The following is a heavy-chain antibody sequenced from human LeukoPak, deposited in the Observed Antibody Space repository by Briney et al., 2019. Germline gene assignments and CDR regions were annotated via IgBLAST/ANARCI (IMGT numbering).Heavy chain of an antibody. CDR1: GFTFSDYY. CDR2: ISSSGSTI. V-gene: IGHV3-11*04. Sequence: AGGSLRLSCAASGFTFSDYYMSWIRQAPGKGLEWVSYISSSGSTIYYADSVKGRFTNSRDNAKNSLYLQMNSLRAEDTAVYYCARDGLIFGVVTFDYWGQGTLVTVSS. J-gene: IGHJ4*02. CDR3: ARDGLIFGVVTFDY. D-gene: IGHD3-3*01.